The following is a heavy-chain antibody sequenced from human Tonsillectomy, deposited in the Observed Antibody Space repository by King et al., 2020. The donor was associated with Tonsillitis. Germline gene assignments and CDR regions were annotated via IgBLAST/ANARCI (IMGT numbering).Heavy chain of an antibody. V-gene: IGHV1-2*02. CDR3: ARVSDYGDFYFDS. J-gene: IGHJ4*02. CDR1: GYTFTGYY. D-gene: IGHD4-17*01. Sequence: VQLVESGAEVKKPGASVKVSCKASGYTFTGYYMHWVRQAPGQGLEWMGWINPNSGGTNYAQKFQGRVTMTRDTSISTAYMELSRLRSDDTAVYYCARVSDYGDFYFDSWGQGTLVTVSS. CDR2: INPNSGGT.